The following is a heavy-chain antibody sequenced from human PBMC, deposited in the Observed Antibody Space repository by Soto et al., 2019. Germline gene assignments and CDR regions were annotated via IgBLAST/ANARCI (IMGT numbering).Heavy chain of an antibody. V-gene: IGHV4-34*01. J-gene: IGHJ4*02. D-gene: IGHD3-10*01. CDR2: LNHSGST. Sequence: SETLSLTCAVYGGYFSGYYWRWIRQPTGKGLEWIGELNHSGSTNYNPSLKSRVTISVDTSKNQFSLKMSSVTAADTAVYYCARGWAHYYGSGSYSYWGQGTLVTVSS. CDR3: ARGWAHYYGSGSYSY. CDR1: GGYFSGYY.